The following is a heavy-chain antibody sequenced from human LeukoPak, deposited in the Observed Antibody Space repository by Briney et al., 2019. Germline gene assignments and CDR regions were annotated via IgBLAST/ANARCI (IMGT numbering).Heavy chain of an antibody. J-gene: IGHJ4*02. Sequence: SVKVSCKASGYTFTSYYMHWVRQAPGQGLEWMGGIIPIFGTANYAQKFQGRVTITADESTSTAYMELSSLRSEDTAVYYCARPGPYYYDSSGYYYFDYWGQGTLVTVSS. CDR2: IIPIFGTA. CDR1: GYTFTSYY. V-gene: IGHV1-69*13. CDR3: ARPGPYYYDSSGYYYFDY. D-gene: IGHD3-22*01.